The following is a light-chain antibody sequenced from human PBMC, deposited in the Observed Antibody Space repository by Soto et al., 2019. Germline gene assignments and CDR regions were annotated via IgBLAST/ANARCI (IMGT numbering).Light chain of an antibody. V-gene: IGKV3-20*01. CDR3: QQYGSSPPFT. CDR1: QSVSSSY. CDR2: GAS. Sequence: EIVLTQSPGTLSLSPGERATLSCGASQSVSSSYLACYQQKPGQAPRLLIYGASSRATGIPDRFGGSGSGTDFTLTISRLEPEDFAVYYCQQYGSSPPFTFGQGTKVDIK. J-gene: IGKJ1*01.